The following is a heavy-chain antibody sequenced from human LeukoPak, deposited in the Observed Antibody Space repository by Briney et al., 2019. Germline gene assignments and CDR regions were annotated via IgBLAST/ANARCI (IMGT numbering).Heavy chain of an antibody. D-gene: IGHD3-3*01. CDR1: GGSFSGYY. J-gene: IGHJ4*02. CDR3: SFSPRFSPWGSY. Sequence: SETLSLTCAVYGGSFSGYYWSWIRQPPGKGLEWIGEINHSGSTNYNPSLKSRVTISIDTSKNQFSLKLSSVTAADTAVYYCSFSPRFSPWGSYWGQGTLVTVSS. V-gene: IGHV4-34*01. CDR2: INHSGST.